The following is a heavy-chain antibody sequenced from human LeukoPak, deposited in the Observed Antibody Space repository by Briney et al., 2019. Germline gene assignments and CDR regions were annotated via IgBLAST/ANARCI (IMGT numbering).Heavy chain of an antibody. Sequence: ASVKVSCKPSGYTFTSYDINWVRQTPGQGLEWMGWMNPNSGNTGYAQKFQGRVTMTRNPSISTAYMELSSLNSADTAVYYCARESGFYGSGSRYWGQGTLVTVSS. V-gene: IGHV1-8*01. D-gene: IGHD3-10*01. CDR2: MNPNSGNT. J-gene: IGHJ4*02. CDR1: GYTFTSYD. CDR3: ARESGFYGSGSRY.